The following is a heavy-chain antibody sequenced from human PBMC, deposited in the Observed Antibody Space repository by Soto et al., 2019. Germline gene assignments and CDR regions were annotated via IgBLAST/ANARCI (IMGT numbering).Heavy chain of an antibody. J-gene: IGHJ4*02. V-gene: IGHV3-21*01. CDR1: GFTFRSYS. D-gene: IGHD4-17*01. Sequence: PGGSLRLSCAASGFTFRSYSMNWVRQAPGKGLEWVSSISSRSSYIYYADSVKGRFTISRDDAKNSLYLQMNSLRAEDTAVYYCARDHPVDYGDFPPFYFDYWGQGTLVTVS. CDR2: ISSRSSYI. CDR3: ARDHPVDYGDFPPFYFDY.